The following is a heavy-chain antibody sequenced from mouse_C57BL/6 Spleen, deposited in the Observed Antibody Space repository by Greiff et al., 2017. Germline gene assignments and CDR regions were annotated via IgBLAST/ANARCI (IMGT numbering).Heavy chain of an antibody. CDR3: ARWGDYDWYFDV. V-gene: IGHV1-26*01. J-gene: IGHJ1*03. D-gene: IGHD2-4*01. Sequence: EVQLQQSGPELVKPGASVKISCKASGYTFTDYYMNWVKQSHGKSLEWIGDINPNNGGTSYNQKFKGKATLTVDKSSSTAYMELRSLTSEDSAVYYCARWGDYDWYFDVWGTGTTVTVSS. CDR1: GYTFTDYY. CDR2: INPNNGGT.